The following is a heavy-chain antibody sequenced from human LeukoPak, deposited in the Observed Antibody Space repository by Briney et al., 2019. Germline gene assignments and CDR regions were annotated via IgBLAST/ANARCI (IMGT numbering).Heavy chain of an antibody. CDR3: GREFCDTHRCFFPDF. V-gene: IGHV1-18*01. Sequence: ASVKVSCKTSGYTFTGFGISWVRQAPGQGLEWLGWISGSKGITHYIQRLQGRITMTTDTSTSTAHMELRSLRSDDTALYYCGREFCDTHRCFFPDFWGQGTLVTVSS. CDR1: GYTFTGFG. D-gene: IGHD4/OR15-4a*01. CDR2: ISGSKGIT. J-gene: IGHJ4*02.